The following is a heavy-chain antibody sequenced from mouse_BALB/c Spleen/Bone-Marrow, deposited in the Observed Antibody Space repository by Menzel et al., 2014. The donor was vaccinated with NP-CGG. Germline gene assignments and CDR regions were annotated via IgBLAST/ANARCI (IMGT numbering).Heavy chain of an antibody. CDR1: GFNIKDTY. CDR3: ARYNYGSSQFAY. V-gene: IGHV14-3*02. J-gene: IGHJ3*01. Sequence: EVQLQQSGAELVKPGASVKLSCTASGFNIKDTYMHWVKLRPEQGLEWIGRIDPANGNTKYDPKFQGKATITADTSSNTAYLQLSSLTSEDTAVYYCARYNYGSSQFAYWGQGILVTVSA. D-gene: IGHD1-1*01. CDR2: IDPANGNT.